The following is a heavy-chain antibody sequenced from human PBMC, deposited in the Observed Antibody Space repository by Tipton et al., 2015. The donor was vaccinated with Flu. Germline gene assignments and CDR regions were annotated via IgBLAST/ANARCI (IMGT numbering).Heavy chain of an antibody. CDR2: IYYSGST. D-gene: IGHD2-2*01. V-gene: IGHV4-59*08. J-gene: IGHJ5*02. CDR1: GGSFSGYY. Sequence: TLSLTCAVYGGSFSGYYWSWIRQPPGKGLEWIGYIYYSGSTNYNPSLKSRVTISVDTSKNQFSLKLSSVTAADTAVYYCARTIVVVPAAMMWFDPWGQGTLVTVSS. CDR3: ARTIVVVPAAMMWFDP.